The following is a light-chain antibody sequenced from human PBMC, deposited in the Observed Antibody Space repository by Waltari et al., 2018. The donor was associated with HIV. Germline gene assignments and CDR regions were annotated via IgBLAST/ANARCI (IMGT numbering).Light chain of an antibody. J-gene: IGLJ3*02. CDR3: AVWDDSLRSVL. CDR2: TNI. CDR1: SPNNGSNP. V-gene: IGLV1-44*01. Sequence: QSVLTQPPSASGTPGQRVNISCSGGSPNNGSNPVNWYRQFPGEAPKLLIYTNIQRPSGVPDRFSGSKSGTSASLAISGLQSEDEADFYCAVWDDSLRSVLFGGGTRLTVL.